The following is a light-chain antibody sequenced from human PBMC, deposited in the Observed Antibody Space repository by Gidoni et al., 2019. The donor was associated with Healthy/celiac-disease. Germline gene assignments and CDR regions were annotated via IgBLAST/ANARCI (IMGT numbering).Light chain of an antibody. V-gene: IGKV3-20*01. CDR2: GAS. CDR3: QQYGSSPYT. Sequence: SQSVSSSYLAWYQQKPGQAPRLLIYGASSRSTGIPDRFSGSGSGTDFTLTISRLEPEDFAVYYCQQYGSSPYTFGQGTKLEIK. J-gene: IGKJ2*01. CDR1: QSVSSSY.